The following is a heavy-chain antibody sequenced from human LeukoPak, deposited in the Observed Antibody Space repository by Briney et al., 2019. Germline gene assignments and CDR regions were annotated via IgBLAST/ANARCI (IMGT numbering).Heavy chain of an antibody. V-gene: IGHV3-23*01. D-gene: IGHD4-17*01. CDR2: ISGSGGST. Sequence: PGGSLRLSCAASGFTFSSYAMSWVRQAPGKGLEWVSGISGSGGSTYYADSVKGRFTISRDNSKNTLYLQMNSLRAEDTAVYYCARGIESYGDYGYWGQGILVTVSS. CDR3: ARGIESYGDYGY. CDR1: GFTFSSYA. J-gene: IGHJ4*02.